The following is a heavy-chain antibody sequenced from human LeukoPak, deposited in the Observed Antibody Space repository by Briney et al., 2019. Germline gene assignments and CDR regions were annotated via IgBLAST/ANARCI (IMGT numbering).Heavy chain of an antibody. CDR2: IYYSGST. Sequence: PSETLSLTCTVSGGSISYYYWSWIRQPPGKGLEWIGYIYYSGSTNYNPSLKSRVTISVDTSKNQFSLKLSSVTAADTAVYYCARGWDYYYGSGAWGQGTLVTVSS. D-gene: IGHD3-10*01. CDR3: ARGWDYYYGSGA. CDR1: GGSISYYY. V-gene: IGHV4-59*08. J-gene: IGHJ5*02.